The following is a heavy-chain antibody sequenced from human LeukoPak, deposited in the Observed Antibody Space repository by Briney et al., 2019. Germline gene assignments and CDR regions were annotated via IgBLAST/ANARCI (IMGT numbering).Heavy chain of an antibody. CDR3: ARLYYDFWSGYDRRPTVFDY. Sequence: SETLSLTCTVSGGSISSSSYYWGWIRQPPGKGLEWIGSIYYSGSTYYNPSLTSRVTISVDTSKNQFSLKLSSVTAADTAVYYCARLYYDFWSGYDRRPTVFDYWGQGTLVTVSS. CDR1: GGSISSSSYY. J-gene: IGHJ4*02. V-gene: IGHV4-39*01. CDR2: IYYSGST. D-gene: IGHD3-3*01.